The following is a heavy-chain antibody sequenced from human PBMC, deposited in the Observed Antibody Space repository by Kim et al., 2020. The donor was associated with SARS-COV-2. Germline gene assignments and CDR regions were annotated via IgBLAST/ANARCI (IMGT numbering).Heavy chain of an antibody. Sequence: GGSLRLSCAASEFTFSSFAMSCVRQAPGKGLEWVSAISGSGGSTYYAGSVKGRFTISRDNSKNTLFLQMHSLRAEDTAVYYCAKGSPFLYSSPYSGMDVWGQGTTVTVSS. V-gene: IGHV3-23*01. J-gene: IGHJ6*02. CDR1: EFTFSSFA. CDR3: AKGSPFLYSSPYSGMDV. D-gene: IGHD5-18*01. CDR2: ISGSGGST.